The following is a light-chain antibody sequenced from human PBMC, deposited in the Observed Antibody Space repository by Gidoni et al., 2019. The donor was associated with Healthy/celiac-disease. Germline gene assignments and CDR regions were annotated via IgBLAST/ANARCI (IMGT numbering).Light chain of an antibody. CDR2: AA. CDR1: QSISSY. J-gene: IGKJ4*01. V-gene: IGKV1-39*01. CDR3: QQSYSTPLG. Sequence: DIQMTQSPSSLSASVGDRVTITCRASQSISSYLNWYQQKPGNAPKLLIYAARFSGSGSGTDFTLTISSLQPEDFATYYCQQSYSTPLGFGGGTKVEIK.